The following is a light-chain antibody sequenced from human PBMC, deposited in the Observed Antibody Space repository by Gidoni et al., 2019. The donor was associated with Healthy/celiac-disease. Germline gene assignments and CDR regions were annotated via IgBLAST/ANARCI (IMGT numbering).Light chain of an antibody. Sequence: DIQMTQSPSSLSASVGDRVTITCQASQDISNYLNWYQQKPVKAPKRLIYDASNLETGVPSRFSGSGSGTDFTFTISSLQPEDIATYYCQQYDNLPRTCGPGTKVDIK. J-gene: IGKJ3*01. V-gene: IGKV1-33*01. CDR1: QDISNY. CDR3: QQYDNLPRT. CDR2: DAS.